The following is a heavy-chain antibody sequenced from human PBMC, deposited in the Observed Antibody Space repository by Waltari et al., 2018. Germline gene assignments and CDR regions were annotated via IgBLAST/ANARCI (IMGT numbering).Heavy chain of an antibody. CDR2: IIPIFGTA. CDR1: GGTFSSYA. Sequence: QVQLVQSGAEVKKPGSSVKVSCKASGGTFSSYAISWVRQAPGQALEWMGGIIPIFGTANYAQKFQGRVTITADESTSTAYMELSSLRSEDTAVYYCARGGTSYYDFWSGYPEYYYYGMDVWGQGTTVTVSS. D-gene: IGHD3-3*01. J-gene: IGHJ6*02. V-gene: IGHV1-69*01. CDR3: ARGGTSYYDFWSGYPEYYYYGMDV.